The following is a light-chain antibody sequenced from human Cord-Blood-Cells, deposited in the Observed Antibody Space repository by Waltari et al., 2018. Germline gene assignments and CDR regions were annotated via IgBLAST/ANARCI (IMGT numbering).Light chain of an antibody. J-gene: IGKJ1*01. V-gene: IGKV1-5*03. Sequence: DIQMIQSPSTLSASVGDRVTITCRASQSISNWLAWYQQKPGKAPKLLIYKASSSESGVPSRFSGSGSGTEFTLTISSLQPDYFATYYCQQYNSYSRTFGQGTKVEIK. CDR3: QQYNSYSRT. CDR2: KAS. CDR1: QSISNW.